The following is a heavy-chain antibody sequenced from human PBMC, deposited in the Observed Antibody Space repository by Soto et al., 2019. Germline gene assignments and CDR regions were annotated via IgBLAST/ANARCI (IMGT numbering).Heavy chain of an antibody. D-gene: IGHD5-12*01. CDR2: ITPMFGTP. Sequence: GASVKVSCKASGGTFSRYTITWVRQAPGQGLEWMGGITPMFGTPNYAQKFQGRVTITADESTSTAYMELSSLRSEDTAVYYCARASRRDGYNLGPGGRAAFDYWGQGTLVTVSS. J-gene: IGHJ4*02. CDR3: ARASRRDGYNLGPGGRAAFDY. V-gene: IGHV1-69*13. CDR1: GGTFSRYT.